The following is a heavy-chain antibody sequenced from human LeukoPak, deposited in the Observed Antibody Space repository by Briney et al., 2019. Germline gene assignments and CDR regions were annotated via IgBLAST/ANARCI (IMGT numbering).Heavy chain of an antibody. Sequence: GGALRLSCAASGFTFNRHWMKWVRQAPGKGLEWGANIKQGGGERNYVDSVKGRFTISRDDAKNSLYLQLNSLRVEDTAIYYCARGPDYGARTDYLDYWGQGALVTVSS. D-gene: IGHD4-17*01. CDR3: ARGPDYGARTDYLDY. V-gene: IGHV3-7*03. J-gene: IGHJ4*02. CDR2: IKQGGGER. CDR1: GFTFNRHW.